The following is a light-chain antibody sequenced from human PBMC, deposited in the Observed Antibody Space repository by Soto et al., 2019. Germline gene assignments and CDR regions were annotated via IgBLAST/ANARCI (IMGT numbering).Light chain of an antibody. Sequence: EGGLTQFPVTLSLSPGERATLSCRASQSFRGLLAWYQQKPGQAPRLLIYGASSRATGIPDRFSGSGSGTDFTLTISRLEPEDFAVYYCQQFGTSPWTFGQGTKVDI. J-gene: IGKJ1*01. CDR2: GAS. CDR1: QSFRGL. CDR3: QQFGTSPWT. V-gene: IGKV3-20*01.